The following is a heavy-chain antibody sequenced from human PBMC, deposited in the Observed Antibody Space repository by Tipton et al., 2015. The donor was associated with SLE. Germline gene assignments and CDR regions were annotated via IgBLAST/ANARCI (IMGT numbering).Heavy chain of an antibody. V-gene: IGHV4-39*01. CDR2: IYYSGNT. J-gene: IGHJ3*02. CDR1: GGYLRSSSYY. CDR3: ARVGGSSRGMALAFDI. D-gene: IGHD1-26*01. Sequence: TLSLTCTVSGGYLRSSSYYWGWIRQPPGKGREWFGSIYYSGNTYYNPSLKSRVTISVDTSKNQFSLKLSSVTAADTAVYYCARVGGSSRGMALAFDIWGQGTMVTVSS.